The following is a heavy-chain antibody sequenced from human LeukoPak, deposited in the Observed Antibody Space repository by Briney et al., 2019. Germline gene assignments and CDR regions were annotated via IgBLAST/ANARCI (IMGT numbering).Heavy chain of an antibody. D-gene: IGHD2-8*01. V-gene: IGHV4-59*02. CDR2: IYYSGST. CDR3: AREGDKYANWFDT. Sequence: SETLSLTCTVSGGSVSSYYWSWIRQPPGKGLEWIGYIYYSGSTNYNPSLKSRVTISVDTSKNQFSLNLSSVTAADAAVYYCAREGDKYANWFDTWGQGTLVTVSS. J-gene: IGHJ5*02. CDR1: GGSVSSYY.